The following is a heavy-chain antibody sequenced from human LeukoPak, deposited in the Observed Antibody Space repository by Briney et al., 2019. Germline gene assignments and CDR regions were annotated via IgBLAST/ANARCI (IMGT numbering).Heavy chain of an antibody. V-gene: IGHV3-23*01. CDR3: AKDRAGGSVWYAFDP. CDR2: ISFSGGST. Sequence: GGSLRLSCAASGFTFSSYAMSWVRQAPGKGLEWVSAISFSGGSTDYADSVKGRFTISRDNSKNTLYLQMNSLRPDDTAVYYCAKDRAGGSVWYAFDPWGQGTLVTVSS. D-gene: IGHD6-13*01. J-gene: IGHJ5*02. CDR1: GFTFSSYA.